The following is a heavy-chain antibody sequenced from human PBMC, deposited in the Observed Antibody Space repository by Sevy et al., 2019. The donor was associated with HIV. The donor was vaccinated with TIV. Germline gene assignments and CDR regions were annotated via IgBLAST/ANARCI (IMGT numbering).Heavy chain of an antibody. CDR1: GFTFSSYA. CDR3: AKDKGAYYDFCSGPFDY. J-gene: IGHJ4*02. D-gene: IGHD3-3*01. V-gene: IGHV3-23*01. Sequence: GGSLRLSCAASGFTFSSYAMSWVRQAPGKGLEWVSAISGSGGSTYYADSVKGRFTISRDNSKNTLYLQMNSLRAEDTAVYYCAKDKGAYYDFCSGPFDYWGQGTLVTVSS. CDR2: ISGSGGST.